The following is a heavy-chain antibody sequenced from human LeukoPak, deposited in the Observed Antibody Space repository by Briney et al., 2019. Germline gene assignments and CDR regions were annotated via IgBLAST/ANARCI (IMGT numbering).Heavy chain of an antibody. CDR1: GGTFSQYA. J-gene: IGHJ5*02. Sequence: VKDSFKASGGTFSQYAISWVRQAPGQGLEWMGRIIPICGIAHYAQKFQGRVTITAAKSTRRPFTVPRSLSYKATAVYYCTRDDYGDYFLAPAGDNWFAPWGQGNLVSVSS. CDR3: TRDDYGDYFLAPAGDNWFAP. D-gene: IGHD4-17*01. V-gene: IGHV1-69*10. CDR2: IIPICGIA.